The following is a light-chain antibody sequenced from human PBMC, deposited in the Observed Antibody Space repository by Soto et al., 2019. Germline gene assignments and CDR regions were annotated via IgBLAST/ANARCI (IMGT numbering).Light chain of an antibody. V-gene: IGKV1D-12*01. CDR3: QQYENLPT. Sequence: DIQMTQSPSSVSASVGDRVTITRRASQDISTWLAWYQQKPGKAPKLLIYAASSLQSGVPSRFSGSGSGTEFTLTISSLQPEDFATYYCQQYENLPTFGQGTRLEIK. J-gene: IGKJ5*01. CDR1: QDISTW. CDR2: AAS.